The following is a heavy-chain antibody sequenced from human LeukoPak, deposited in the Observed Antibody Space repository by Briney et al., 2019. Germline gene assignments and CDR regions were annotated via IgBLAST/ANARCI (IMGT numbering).Heavy chain of an antibody. V-gene: IGHV1-18*01. CDR1: GYTFTSYG. J-gene: IGHJ4*02. Sequence: ASVKVSCKASGYTFTSYGISWVRQAPGQGLEWMGWISAYNGNTNYAQKLQGRVTMTTDTSTSTAYMELRSIRSDDTAVYCCAREGGDYVWGSYHLDYWGQGTLVTVSS. D-gene: IGHD3-16*01. CDR2: ISAYNGNT. CDR3: AREGGDYVWGSYHLDY.